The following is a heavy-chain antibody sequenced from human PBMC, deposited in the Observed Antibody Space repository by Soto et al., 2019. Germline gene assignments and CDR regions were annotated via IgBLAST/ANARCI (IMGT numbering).Heavy chain of an antibody. V-gene: IGHV3-23*01. Sequence: PGGSLRLSCAASGFTFRNYGMNWVRQAPGKGLEWVSYISGSGGSTYYADSVKGRFTISRDNSKNTLYLQMNSLRAEDTAVYYCAKGMIVVVRTGAAFDIWGQGTTVTLSS. D-gene: IGHD3-22*01. CDR3: AKGMIVVVRTGAAFDI. CDR2: ISGSGGST. CDR1: GFTFRNYG. J-gene: IGHJ3*02.